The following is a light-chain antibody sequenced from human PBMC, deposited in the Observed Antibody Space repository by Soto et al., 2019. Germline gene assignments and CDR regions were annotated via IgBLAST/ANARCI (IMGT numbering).Light chain of an antibody. CDR2: GAS. V-gene: IGKV3-20*01. J-gene: IGKJ4*01. CDR3: QQYGRSPLT. CDR1: QSVSSSY. Sequence: IVLTQSPGTLSLSPGERATLSCRASQSVSSSYLAWYQQKPGQAPRLLIYGASSRATGIPDRFSGSGSGTDFTLTISRLETEDFAVYYCQQYGRSPLTFGGGTKVDIK.